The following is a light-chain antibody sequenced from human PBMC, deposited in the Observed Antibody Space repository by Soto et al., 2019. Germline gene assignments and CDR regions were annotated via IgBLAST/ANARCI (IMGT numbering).Light chain of an antibody. CDR3: QQYGGSPWT. CDR1: QSVSNSY. J-gene: IGKJ1*01. Sequence: EIVLTQSPGTLSLSPGERATLSCRASQSVSNSYLAWYQQKPGQAPRLLIHGASSRATGIPDRFSGSGSGTDFALTISRLEPEDFAVYHCQQYGGSPWTFGQGTKVEIK. CDR2: GAS. V-gene: IGKV3-20*01.